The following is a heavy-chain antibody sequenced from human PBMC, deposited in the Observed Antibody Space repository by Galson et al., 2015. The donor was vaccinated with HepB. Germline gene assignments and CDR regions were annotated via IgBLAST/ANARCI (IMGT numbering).Heavy chain of an antibody. Sequence: SLRLSCAASGFTFSSYAMNWVRQAPGKGLEWVSYTRDSIKTTYYADSVKGRFTISRDNAKNSLYLQMNSLRAEDTAVYYCARDYFGRMGGGYGMDVWGQGTTVTVSS. CDR2: TRDSIKTT. CDR1: GFTFSSYA. V-gene: IGHV3-48*03. J-gene: IGHJ6*02. CDR3: ARDYFGRMGGGYGMDV. D-gene: IGHD3-10*01.